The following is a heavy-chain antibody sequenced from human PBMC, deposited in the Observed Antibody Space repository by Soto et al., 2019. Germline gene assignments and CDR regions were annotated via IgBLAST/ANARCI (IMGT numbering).Heavy chain of an antibody. CDR1: GGSISSGGYS. V-gene: IGHV4-30-2*01. CDR3: ARVPDY. J-gene: IGHJ4*02. CDR2: MYHSGST. Sequence: PSETLSLTCAVSGGSISSGGYSWSWIRQPPGKGLEWIGYMYHSGSTYYNPSLKSRGTISIDRSKNQFSLKLSSVTAADTAVYYCARVPDYWSQGILVTVSS. D-gene: IGHD2-2*01.